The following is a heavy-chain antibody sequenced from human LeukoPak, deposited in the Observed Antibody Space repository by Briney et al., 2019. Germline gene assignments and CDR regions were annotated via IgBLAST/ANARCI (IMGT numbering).Heavy chain of an antibody. CDR2: IYYSGST. J-gene: IGHJ4*02. Sequence: SETLSLTCTVSGGSISSYYWSWIRQPPGKGLEWIGYIYYSGSTYYNPSLKGRVTITLDTSKNQFSLNLTSVTAADTALYYCARGRGYDPVVFYFDYWGQGNLVTVSS. CDR1: GGSISSYY. V-gene: IGHV4-59*12. D-gene: IGHD5-12*01. CDR3: ARGRGYDPVVFYFDY.